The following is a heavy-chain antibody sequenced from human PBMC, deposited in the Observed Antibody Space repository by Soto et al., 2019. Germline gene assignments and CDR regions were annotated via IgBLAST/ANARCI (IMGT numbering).Heavy chain of an antibody. D-gene: IGHD3-10*01. CDR1: GFVFNGFT. Sequence: EVQLVESGGGPVKPGGSLRLSCTASGFVFNGFTMNWVRQAPGKGLEWVSSIHSSGNSISYADSVKGRFTMSRDNAKNSLFLQMTSLRDDDTAVYFCPRDGPLWSLDYWGQGALVIVSS. J-gene: IGHJ4*02. CDR3: PRDGPLWSLDY. V-gene: IGHV3-21*01. CDR2: IHSSGNSI.